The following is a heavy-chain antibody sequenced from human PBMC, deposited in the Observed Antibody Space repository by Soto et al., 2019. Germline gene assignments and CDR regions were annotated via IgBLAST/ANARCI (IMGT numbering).Heavy chain of an antibody. V-gene: IGHV1-2*02. D-gene: IGHD3-9*01. J-gene: IGHJ6*02. Sequence: QVQLVQSGAEVKKPGASVKVSCKASGYTFTGYYMHWVRQAPGQGLEWMGWINPNSGGTNYAQKFQGRVNMARDQAISPAYMEVSRLRSDDTAVYYCATLTGTYYYYGMDVWGQGTTVTVSS. CDR1: GYTFTGYY. CDR3: ATLTGTYYYYGMDV. CDR2: INPNSGGT.